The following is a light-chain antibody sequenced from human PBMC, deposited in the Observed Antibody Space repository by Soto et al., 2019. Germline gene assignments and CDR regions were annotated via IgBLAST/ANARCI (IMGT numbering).Light chain of an antibody. CDR3: QQYGSSPYT. CDR2: DAS. CDR1: QSVSSSY. Sequence: EIELTQSPATLSLSPGERATLSCGASQSVSSSYLAWYQQKPGLAPMLLIYDASSRATGIPDRFSGSGSVTDFTLTISRLQPDDFAVYYWQQYGSSPYTFGQGTKLDIQ. J-gene: IGKJ2*01. V-gene: IGKV3D-20*01.